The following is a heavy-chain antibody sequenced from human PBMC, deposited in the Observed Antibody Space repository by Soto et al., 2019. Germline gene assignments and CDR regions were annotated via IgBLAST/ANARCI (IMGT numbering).Heavy chain of an antibody. CDR2: ITGAGGST. CDR3: AKGHSDSFGNYDYFGMDV. Sequence: PGGSLRLSCAASGFTFGNYGMSWVRQAPGKGLEWIGAITGAGGSTYNADSVKGRFTISRDNSKKTVYLQVDSLRVEDTAVYYCAKGHSDSFGNYDYFGMDVWGQGTTVTVSS. V-gene: IGHV3-23*01. D-gene: IGHD4-4*01. J-gene: IGHJ6*02. CDR1: GFTFGNYG.